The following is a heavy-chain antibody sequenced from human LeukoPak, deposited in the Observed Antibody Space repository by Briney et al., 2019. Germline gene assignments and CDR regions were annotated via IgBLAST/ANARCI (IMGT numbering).Heavy chain of an antibody. D-gene: IGHD2-8*02. V-gene: IGHV1-8*01. CDR1: GYTFTSYD. J-gene: IGHJ5*02. CDR2: MNPNSGNT. Sequence: ASVKVSCKASGYTFTSYDINWVRQATGQGLEWMGWMNPNSGNTGYAQKFQGRVTMTRNTSISTAYMELSSLRSEDTAVYYCARGRPIVLVRWFDPWGQGTLVTVSS. CDR3: ARGRPIVLVRWFDP.